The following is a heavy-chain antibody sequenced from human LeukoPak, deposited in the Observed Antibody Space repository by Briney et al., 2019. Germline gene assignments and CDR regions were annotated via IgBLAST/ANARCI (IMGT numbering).Heavy chain of an antibody. J-gene: IGHJ4*02. Sequence: GGSLRLSCAASGFTFSSYAMSWVRQAPGKGLEWVSAISGSGGSTYYADSVKGRFTISRDNSKNTLYLQMNSLRAEDTAVYYCALYSSSWYSPFYYWGQGTLVTVSS. D-gene: IGHD6-13*01. CDR1: GFTFSSYA. CDR3: ALYSSSWYSPFYY. CDR2: ISGSGGST. V-gene: IGHV3-23*01.